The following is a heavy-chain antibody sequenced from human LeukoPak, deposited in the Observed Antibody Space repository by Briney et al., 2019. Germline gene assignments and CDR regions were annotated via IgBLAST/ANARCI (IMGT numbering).Heavy chain of an antibody. CDR3: ARGSVGPMWCTNGVCLGDYYYYYYMDV. D-gene: IGHD2-8*01. V-gene: IGHV4-38-2*02. CDR1: GYSISSGYY. J-gene: IGHJ6*03. Sequence: SETLSLTCTVSGYSISSGYYWGWIRQPPGKGLEWIGSIYHSGSTYYNPSLKSRVTISVDTSKNQFPLKLSSVTAADTAVYYCARGSVGPMWCTNGVCLGDYYYYYYMDVWGKGTTVTVSS. CDR2: IYHSGST.